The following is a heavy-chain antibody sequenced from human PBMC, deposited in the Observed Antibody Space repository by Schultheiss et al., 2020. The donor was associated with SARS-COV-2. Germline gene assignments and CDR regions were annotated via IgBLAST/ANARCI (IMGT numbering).Heavy chain of an antibody. CDR3: ARGQRRPVWWFDP. V-gene: IGHV4-4*07. CDR1: GGSISSYY. CDR2: IYTSGST. J-gene: IGHJ5*02. D-gene: IGHD3-16*01. Sequence: SQTLSLTCTVSGGSISSYYWSWIRQPAGKGLEWIGRIYTSGSTNSNPSLKSRVTISVYTSKNQFSLKLAPVTAADTAVYFCARGQRRPVWWFDPWGQGTLVTVSS.